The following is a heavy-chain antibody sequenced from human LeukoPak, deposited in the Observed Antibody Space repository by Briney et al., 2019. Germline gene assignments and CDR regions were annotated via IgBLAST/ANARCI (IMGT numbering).Heavy chain of an antibody. CDR3: ARGYYGSGSFFDY. J-gene: IGHJ4*02. V-gene: IGHV4-61*01. D-gene: IGHD3-10*01. CDR2: IYYSGST. CDR1: GGSVRSGSYY. Sequence: SETLSLTCTVSGGSVRSGSYYWSWIRQPPGKGLEWIGYIYYSGSTNYNPSLRSRGTISVDTSKNQFSLKLSSVTAADTAVYYCARGYYGSGSFFDYWGQGTLVTVSS.